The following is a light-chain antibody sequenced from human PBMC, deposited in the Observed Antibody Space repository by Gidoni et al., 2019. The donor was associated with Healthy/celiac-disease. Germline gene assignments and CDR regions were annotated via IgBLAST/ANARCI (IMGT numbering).Light chain of an antibody. V-gene: IGKV1-39*01. CDR1: QSSSSY. Sequence: DIQMPQSPSSLSASVGDRVTITCRASQSSSSYLNWYQQKPGKAPKLLIYAASSLQSGVPSRFSGSGSGTDFTITISSMQPEDFATYYCQQSYSTPLYTFGQGTKLEIK. CDR3: QQSYSTPLYT. J-gene: IGKJ2*01. CDR2: AAS.